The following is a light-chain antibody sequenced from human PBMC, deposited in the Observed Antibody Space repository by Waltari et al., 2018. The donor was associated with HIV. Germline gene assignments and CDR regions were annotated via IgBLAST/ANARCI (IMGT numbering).Light chain of an antibody. Sequence: EIVMTQSPATLSVSPGEKTSLSCRTSQSVGGKLAWYQQKPGQAPRLLIYGASTRATGIPARFSGGGSGTEFTLTISSLQSEDSGVYYCQQYNNWPPVTFGGGTKVEIK. J-gene: IGKJ4*01. CDR3: QQYNNWPPVT. V-gene: IGKV3-15*01. CDR1: QSVGGK. CDR2: GAS.